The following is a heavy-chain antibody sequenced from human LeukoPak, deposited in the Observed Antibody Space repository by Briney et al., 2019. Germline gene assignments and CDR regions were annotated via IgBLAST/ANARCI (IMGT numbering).Heavy chain of an antibody. J-gene: IGHJ6*03. Sequence: SETLSLTCTVSGGSISSYYWSWIRQPPGKGLEWIGYIYYSGSTNYNPSLKSRVTISVDTSKNQFSLKLSSVTAADTAVYYCARAVGSGSFQTYYYYMDVWGKGTTVTISS. CDR3: ARAVGSGSFQTYYYYMDV. CDR2: IYYSGST. V-gene: IGHV4-59*12. CDR1: GGSISSYY. D-gene: IGHD3-10*01.